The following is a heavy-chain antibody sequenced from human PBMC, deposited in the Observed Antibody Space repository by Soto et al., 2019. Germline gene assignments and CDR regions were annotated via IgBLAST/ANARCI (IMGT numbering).Heavy chain of an antibody. CDR2: IWYDGSNK. V-gene: IGHV3-33*01. Sequence: QPGGSLRLSCAASGFTFSSYGMHWVRQAPGKWLEWVAVIWYDGSNKYYADSVKGRFTISRDNSKNTLYLQMNSLRAEDTAVYYCARDGTIVVVPAAKPPNCMDVWGQGXTVTVYS. J-gene: IGHJ6*02. D-gene: IGHD2-2*02. CDR3: ARDGTIVVVPAAKPPNCMDV. CDR1: GFTFSSYG.